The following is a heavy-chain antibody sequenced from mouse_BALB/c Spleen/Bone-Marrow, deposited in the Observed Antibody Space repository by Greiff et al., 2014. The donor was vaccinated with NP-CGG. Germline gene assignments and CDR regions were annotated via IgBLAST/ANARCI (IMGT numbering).Heavy chain of an antibody. V-gene: IGHV1-77*01. D-gene: IGHD2-1*01. CDR2: IYPGSGST. CDR1: GYTFTDYV. J-gene: IGHJ4*01. CDR3: ARLDGNYRYAMDY. Sequence: QVQLKESGPELVKPGASVKMSCKASGYTFTDYVITWVKQRTGQGLEWIGEIYPGSGSTYYNEKFKGKATLTADKSSNTAYMQLGSLTSEDSAVYFFARLDGNYRYAMDYWGQGTSVTVSS.